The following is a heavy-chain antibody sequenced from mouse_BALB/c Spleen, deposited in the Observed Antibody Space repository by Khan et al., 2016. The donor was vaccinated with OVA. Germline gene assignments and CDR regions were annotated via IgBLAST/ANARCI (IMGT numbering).Heavy chain of an antibody. CDR3: ARVYCRYDEDYWYFDV. J-gene: IGHJ1*01. D-gene: IGHD2-14*01. V-gene: IGHV5-6-3*01. CDR1: GFTFSGYG. CDR2: INSNGGTS. Sequence: EVELVESGGGLVQPGGSLKLSCAASGFTFSGYGMSWVRQTPDKRLELVATINSNGGTSYYPDSVKGRFTISSDNAKNTLHLQMSSLKSEDTAMYYCARVYCRYDEDYWYFDVWGAGTTVTVSS.